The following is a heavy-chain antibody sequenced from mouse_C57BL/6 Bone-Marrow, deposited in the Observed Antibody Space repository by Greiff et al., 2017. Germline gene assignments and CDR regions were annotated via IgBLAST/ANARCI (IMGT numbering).Heavy chain of an antibody. J-gene: IGHJ2*01. CDR3: ARSNPELGLFDY. V-gene: IGHV1-52*01. CDR2: IDPSDSET. D-gene: IGHD4-1*01. Sequence: QVQLQQPGAELVRPGSSVKLSCKASGYTFTSYWMHWVKQRPIQGLEWIGNIDPSDSETHYNQKFKDKATLTVDKSSSTAYMQLSSLTSEDAAVYYCARSNPELGLFDYWGQGTTLTVSS. CDR1: GYTFTSYW.